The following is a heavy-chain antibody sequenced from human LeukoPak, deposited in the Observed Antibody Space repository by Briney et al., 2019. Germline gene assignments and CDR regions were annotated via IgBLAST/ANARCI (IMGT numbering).Heavy chain of an antibody. D-gene: IGHD6-19*01. J-gene: IGHJ4*02. Sequence: SETLSLTCSVSGGSISRYYWSWIRQPPGKGLEWIGYIYHSGSTNYNPSLKSRVTISVDTYKHQFSLKLSSVTAADTAVYYCARDPLAVAEPRFDYWGQGTLVTVSS. V-gene: IGHV4-59*12. CDR1: GGSISRYY. CDR3: ARDPLAVAEPRFDY. CDR2: IYHSGST.